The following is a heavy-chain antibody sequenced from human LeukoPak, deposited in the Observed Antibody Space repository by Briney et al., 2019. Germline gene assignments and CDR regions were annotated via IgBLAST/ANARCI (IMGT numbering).Heavy chain of an antibody. CDR1: GGTFSSYA. CDR3: ARVGYVTIFGVVTPGPFDI. Sequence: ASVKVSCKASGGTFSSYAISWVRQSPGQGLEWMGGIIPIFGTANYAQKFQGRVTITTDESTSTAYMELSSLRSEDTAVYYCARVGYVTIFGVVTPGPFDIWGQGTMVTVSS. CDR2: IIPIFGTA. J-gene: IGHJ3*02. V-gene: IGHV1-69*05. D-gene: IGHD3-3*01.